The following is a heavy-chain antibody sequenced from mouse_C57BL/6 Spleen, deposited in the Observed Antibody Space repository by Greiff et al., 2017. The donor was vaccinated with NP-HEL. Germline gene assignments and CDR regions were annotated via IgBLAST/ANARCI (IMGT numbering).Heavy chain of an antibody. Sequence: QVQLKQSGAELVRPGASVKLSCKASGYTFTDYYINWVKQRPGQGLEWIARIYPGSGNTYYNEKFKGKATLTAEKSSSTAYMQLSSLTSEDSAVYFCARWSSYYFDYWGQGTTLTVSS. CDR1: GYTFTDYY. J-gene: IGHJ2*01. CDR2: IYPGSGNT. CDR3: ARWSSYYFDY. V-gene: IGHV1-76*01.